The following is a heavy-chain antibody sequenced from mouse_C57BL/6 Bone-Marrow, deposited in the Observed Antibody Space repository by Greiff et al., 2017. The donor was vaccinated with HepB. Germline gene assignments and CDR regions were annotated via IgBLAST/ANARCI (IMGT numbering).Heavy chain of an antibody. CDR1: GYTFTSYW. CDR3: ALWLRLYWYFDV. D-gene: IGHD2-2*01. J-gene: IGHJ1*03. V-gene: IGHV1-7*01. CDR2: INPSSGYT. Sequence: VQLQESGAELAKPGASVKLSCKASGYTFTSYWMHWVQQRPGQGLEWIGYINPSSGYTKYNQKFKDKATLTADKSSSTAYMQLSSLTYEDSAVYYCALWLRLYWYFDVWGTGTTVTVSS.